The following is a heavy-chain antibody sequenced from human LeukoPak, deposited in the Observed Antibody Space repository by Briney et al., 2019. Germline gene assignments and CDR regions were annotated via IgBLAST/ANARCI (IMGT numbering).Heavy chain of an antibody. V-gene: IGHV1-18*01. CDR3: ARARRGDCTNGVCSFAY. CDR1: GYTFTSYG. D-gene: IGHD2-8*01. Sequence: ASVKVSCKASGYTFTSYGISWVRQAPGQGLEWMGWISAYNGNTNYAQKLQGRVTMTTDTSTSTAYMELRSLRSDDTAVYYCARARRGDCTNGVCSFAYWGQGTLVTVSS. CDR2: ISAYNGNT. J-gene: IGHJ4*02.